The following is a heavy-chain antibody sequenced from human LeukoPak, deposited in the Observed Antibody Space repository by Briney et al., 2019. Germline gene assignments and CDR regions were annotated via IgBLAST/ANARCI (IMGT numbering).Heavy chain of an antibody. Sequence: PSETLSLTCAVSGGSISSSNWWSWVRQPPGKGLEWIGEIYHSGSTNYNPSLKSRVTISVDKSKNQFSLKLSSVTAADTAVYYCARAGTMVRGVIAYWGQGTLVTVSS. J-gene: IGHJ4*02. V-gene: IGHV4-4*02. D-gene: IGHD3-10*01. CDR1: GGSISSSNW. CDR3: ARAGTMVRGVIAY. CDR2: IYHSGST.